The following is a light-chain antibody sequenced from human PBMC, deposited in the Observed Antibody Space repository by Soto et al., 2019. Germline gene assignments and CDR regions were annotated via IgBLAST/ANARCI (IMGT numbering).Light chain of an antibody. V-gene: IGKV4-1*01. CDR3: HQYHTSPDT. CDR2: WAS. Sequence: DIVMTQSPGSLAVSLGERATINCKSSQSVLYSSNNKNYLAWFQQKPGQPPKMLIYWASNRASGVPDRFSGSGSETDFTLTISSLQAEDVAVYYCHQYHTSPDTFGQGTKLEIK. CDR1: QSVLYSSNNKNY. J-gene: IGKJ2*01.